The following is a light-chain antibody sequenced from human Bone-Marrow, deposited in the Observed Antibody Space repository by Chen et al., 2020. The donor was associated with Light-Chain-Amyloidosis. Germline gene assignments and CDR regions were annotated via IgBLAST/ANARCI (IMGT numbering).Light chain of an antibody. CDR1: DLPTKY. V-gene: IGLV3-25*03. J-gene: IGLJ2*01. Sequence: SYELTQPPSVSVSPGQTARITCSGDDLPTKYAYWYQQKPGPAPVLVIHRDTERPSGISERFSGFGAGTTATLSISGVQAEDEADYPCQSADSSGTYEVRFGGGTKVTVL. CDR3: QSADSSGTYEVR. CDR2: RDT.